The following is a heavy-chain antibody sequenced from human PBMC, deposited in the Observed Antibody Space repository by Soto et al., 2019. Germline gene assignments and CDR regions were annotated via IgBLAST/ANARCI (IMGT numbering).Heavy chain of an antibody. CDR3: ARVRRDWLNRNGMDV. J-gene: IGHJ6*02. CDR2: IYPGDSDT. CDR1: GYSFTSYW. D-gene: IGHD3-9*01. V-gene: IGHV5-51*01. Sequence: PGESLKISCKGSGYSFTSYWIGWVRQMPGKGLEWMGIIYPGDSDTRYSPSFQGQVTISADKSISTASLKLSSVTAADTAVYYCARVRRDWLNRNGMDVWGQGTTVTVSS.